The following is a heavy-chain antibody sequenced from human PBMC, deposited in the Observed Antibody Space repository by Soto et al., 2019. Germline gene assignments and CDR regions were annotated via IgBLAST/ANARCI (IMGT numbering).Heavy chain of an antibody. CDR1: GYTFTNYG. Sequence: ASVKVSCKASGYTFTNYGISWVRQAPGQGLKWMGWISAYNGNTNYAQNLQGRVTMTTDTSTSTAYMELRSLRSDDTAVYYCARVDVLRFLESLICGQGPLLTVSS. D-gene: IGHD3-3*01. J-gene: IGHJ4*02. CDR3: ARVDVLRFLESLI. CDR2: ISAYNGNT. V-gene: IGHV1-18*04.